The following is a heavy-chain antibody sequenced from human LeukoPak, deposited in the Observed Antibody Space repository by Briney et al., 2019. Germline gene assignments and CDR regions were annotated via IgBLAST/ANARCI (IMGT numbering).Heavy chain of an antibody. CDR3: ARDKMESYIWDF. V-gene: IGHV3-30*04. CDR1: GFTFAAHA. Sequence: GGSLRLSCEASGFTFAAHAMHWVRQAPDKGLEWVAFIQYDGSAKYHADSVKGRFTISRDNSKNTLYLQMNSLRADDTAVYYCARDKMESYIWDFWGQGTLVTVSS. CDR2: IQYDGSAK. D-gene: IGHD3-10*01. J-gene: IGHJ4*02.